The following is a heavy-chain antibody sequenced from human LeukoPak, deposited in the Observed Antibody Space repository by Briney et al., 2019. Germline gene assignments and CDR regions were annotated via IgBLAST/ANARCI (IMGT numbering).Heavy chain of an antibody. J-gene: IGHJ4*02. CDR3: ARDQTYYYDSSGYLFDY. CDR2: ISSSDSTI. CDR1: GFTFSSYE. Sequence: PGGSLRLSCAASGFTFSSYEMHWVRQPPGKGLEWVSYISSSDSTIYYADSVKGRFTISRDNSKNTLYLQMNSLRAEDTAVYYCARDQTYYYDSSGYLFDYWGQGTLVTVSS. D-gene: IGHD3-22*01. V-gene: IGHV3-48*03.